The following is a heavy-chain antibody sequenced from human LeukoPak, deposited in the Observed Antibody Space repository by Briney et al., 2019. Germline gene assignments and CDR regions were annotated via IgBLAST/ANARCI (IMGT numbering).Heavy chain of an antibody. Sequence: PSETLSLTCTVSGGSISSGGYYWSWIRQPAGKGLEWIGRIYTSGSTNYNPSLKSRVTMSVDTSKNQFSLKLSSVTAADTAVYYCARSRYSSGWYADYWGQGTLVTVSS. V-gene: IGHV4-61*02. CDR1: GGSISSGGYY. D-gene: IGHD6-19*01. CDR3: ARSRYSSGWYADY. CDR2: IYTSGST. J-gene: IGHJ4*02.